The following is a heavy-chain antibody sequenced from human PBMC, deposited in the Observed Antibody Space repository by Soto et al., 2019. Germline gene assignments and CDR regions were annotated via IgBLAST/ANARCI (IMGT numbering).Heavy chain of an antibody. D-gene: IGHD3-22*01. CDR2: TYYRSKWYN. CDR3: ARTGSYYDSSGYPQLVYYYYGMDV. J-gene: IGHJ6*02. Sequence: SQTLSLTCAISGDSVSSNSAAWNWIRQSPSRGLEWLGRTYYRSKWYNDYAVSVKSRITINPDTSKNQFSLQLNAVTPEDTAVYYCARTGSYYDSSGYPQLVYYYYGMDVWGQGTTVTVSS. CDR1: GDSVSSNSAA. V-gene: IGHV6-1*01.